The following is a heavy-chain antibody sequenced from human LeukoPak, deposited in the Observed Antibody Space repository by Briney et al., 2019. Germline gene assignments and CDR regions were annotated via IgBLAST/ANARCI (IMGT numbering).Heavy chain of an antibody. D-gene: IGHD6-13*01. CDR2: IRYDGSNK. V-gene: IGHV3-30*02. J-gene: IGHJ4*02. CDR3: AREGSSSWTDHYYFDY. Sequence: GGSLRLSCAASGFTFSSYGIHWVRPAPGKGLEGVAFIRYDGSNKYYADSVKGRFTISRDNAKNSLYLQMNSLRAEDTAVYYCAREGSSSWTDHYYFDYWGQGTLVTVSS. CDR1: GFTFSSYG.